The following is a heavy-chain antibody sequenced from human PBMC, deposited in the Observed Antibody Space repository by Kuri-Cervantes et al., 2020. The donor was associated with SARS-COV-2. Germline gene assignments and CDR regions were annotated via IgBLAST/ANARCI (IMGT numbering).Heavy chain of an antibody. J-gene: IGHJ3*01. Sequence: ESLKISCTVSGGSISSYYWGWIRQSPGKGLEWIGSMHHSGSTTYNPFLKSRVTISVDTSKNQFSLMLTSVTAADTAVYYCVRIPPGHITVFGVVIPAAFDVWGQGTMVTVSS. D-gene: IGHD3-3*01. V-gene: IGHV4-59*08. CDR2: MHHSGST. CDR1: GGSISSYY. CDR3: VRIPPGHITVFGVVIPAAFDV.